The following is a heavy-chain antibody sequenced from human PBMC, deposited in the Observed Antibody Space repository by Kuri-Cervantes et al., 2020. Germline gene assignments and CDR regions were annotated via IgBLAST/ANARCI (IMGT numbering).Heavy chain of an antibody. D-gene: IGHD6-6*01. CDR1: GFTFSSYS. J-gene: IGHJ4*02. CDR3: ARGIAARRGGIDY. CDR2: ISGSSSTI. V-gene: IGHV3-48*02. Sequence: GGSLRLSCAASGFTFSSYSMNWVRQAPGKGLEWVSYISGSSSTIYYADSVKGRFTISRDNAKNSLFLQMNSLRDEDTAVYYCARGIAARRGGIDYWGQGTLVTISS.